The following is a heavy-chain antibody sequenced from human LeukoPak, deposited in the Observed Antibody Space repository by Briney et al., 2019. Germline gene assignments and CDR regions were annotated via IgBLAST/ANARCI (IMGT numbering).Heavy chain of an antibody. CDR3: ATSGMVRGVINDY. CDR2: FDPEDGET. V-gene: IGHV1-24*01. CDR1: GYTLTELS. D-gene: IGHD3-10*01. Sequence: ASVKVSCKVSGYTLTELSMHWVRQAPGKGLGRMGGFDPEDGETIYAQKFQGRVTMTEDTSTDTAYMELSSLRSEDTAVYYCATSGMVRGVINDYWGQGTLVTVSS. J-gene: IGHJ4*02.